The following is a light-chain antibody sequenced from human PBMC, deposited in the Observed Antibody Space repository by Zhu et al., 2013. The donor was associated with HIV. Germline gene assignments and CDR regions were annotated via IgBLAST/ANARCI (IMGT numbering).Light chain of an antibody. J-gene: IGKJ1*01. V-gene: IGKV1-17*01. CDR1: QDIRND. Sequence: IQMTQSPSSLSASVGDRVTITCRASQDIRNDLGWYQQNTGKAPKLLIYAASSLQSGVPSRFSGSGSGTEFTLTISGLQPDDFATYYCQQYNSYPWTFGQGTKVEIK. CDR2: AAS. CDR3: QQYNSYPWT.